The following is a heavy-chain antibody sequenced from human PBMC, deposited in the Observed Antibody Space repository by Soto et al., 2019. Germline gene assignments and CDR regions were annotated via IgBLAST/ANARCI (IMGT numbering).Heavy chain of an antibody. CDR1: GGSISSYY. J-gene: IGHJ5*02. Sequence: PSETLSLTCTVSGGSISSYYWSWIRQPPGKGLEWIGYIYYSGSTNYNPSLKSRVTISVDTSKNQLSLKLSSVTPADTAVYYCAREVSGRYYDIIGYSYNWFDPWGQGTLVTVSS. V-gene: IGHV4-59*01. CDR3: AREVSGRYYDIIGYSYNWFDP. D-gene: IGHD3-22*01. CDR2: IYYSGST.